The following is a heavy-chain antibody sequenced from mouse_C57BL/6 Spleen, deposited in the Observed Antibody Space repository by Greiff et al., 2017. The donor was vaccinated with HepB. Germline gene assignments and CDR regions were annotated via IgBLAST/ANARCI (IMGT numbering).Heavy chain of an antibody. Sequence: VQLQQSGAELVKPGASVKLSCKASGYTFTSYWMHWVKQRPGQGLEWIGMIHPNSGSTNYNEKFKSKATLTVDKSSSTAYMQLSSLTSEDSAVYYCARRGDSNFVDYWGQGTTLTVSS. CDR1: GYTFTSYW. CDR3: ARRGDSNFVDY. D-gene: IGHD2-5*01. J-gene: IGHJ2*01. CDR2: IHPNSGST. V-gene: IGHV1-64*01.